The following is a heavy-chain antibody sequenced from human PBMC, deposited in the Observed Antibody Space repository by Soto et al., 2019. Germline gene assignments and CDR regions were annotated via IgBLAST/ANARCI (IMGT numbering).Heavy chain of an antibody. J-gene: IGHJ4*02. CDR3: VRDYRVSYGYGPFDY. V-gene: IGHV3-7*03. CDR2: IKQDVGEK. CDR1: GFTFSSYW. Sequence: QPGGSLRLSCAASGFTFSSYWMSWVRQAPGKGLEWVANIKQDVGEKYYVDSVKGRFTISRDNAKNSLYLQMNSLRGDDTAVYYCVRDYRVSYGYGPFDYWGQGTLVTVSS. D-gene: IGHD5-18*01.